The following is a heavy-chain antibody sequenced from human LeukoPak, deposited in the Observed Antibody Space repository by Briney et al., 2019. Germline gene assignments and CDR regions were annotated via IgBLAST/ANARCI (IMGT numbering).Heavy chain of an antibody. V-gene: IGHV1-2*02. CDR1: GYTFTGYY. J-gene: IGHJ5*02. CDR3: ARVDVDIVVVPAAEYNWFDP. D-gene: IGHD2-2*03. Sequence: ASVKVSCKASGYTFTGYYVHWVRQAPGQGLEWMGWINPNSGGTNYAQKFQGRVTMTRDTSISTAYMELSRLRSDDTAVYYCARVDVDIVVVPAAEYNWFDPWGQGTLVTVSS. CDR2: INPNSGGT.